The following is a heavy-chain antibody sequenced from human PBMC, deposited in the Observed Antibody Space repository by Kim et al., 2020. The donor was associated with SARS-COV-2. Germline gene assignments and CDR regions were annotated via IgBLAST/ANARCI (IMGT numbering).Heavy chain of an antibody. J-gene: IGHJ4*02. CDR1: GFSFGNYA. Sequence: GGSLRLSCAATGFSFGNYAMHWVRQAPGKGLEWVSLITGDGRRTSYLDSVKGRFTISRDNRKDSLYLEMNSLTIEDSAFYYCVKDMSWDSEASDYWGQGTLVTVSS. CDR2: ITGDGRRT. V-gene: IGHV3-43*02. CDR3: VKDMSWDSEASDY. D-gene: IGHD1-26*01.